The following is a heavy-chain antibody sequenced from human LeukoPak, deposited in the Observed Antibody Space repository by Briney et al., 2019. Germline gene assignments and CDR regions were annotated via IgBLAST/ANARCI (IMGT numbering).Heavy chain of an antibody. Sequence: GGSLRLSCAASGFRFNTFWMSWVRQAPGKGLEWVANIKQDGNEKYYADSVKGRFTISRDNGKNSLDLQMNSLRADDTAFYYCASGGGITMVRGAQNLFDYWGQGTLVTVSS. CDR3: ASGGGITMVRGAQNLFDY. J-gene: IGHJ4*02. CDR2: IKQDGNEK. CDR1: GFRFNTFW. D-gene: IGHD3-10*01. V-gene: IGHV3-7*01.